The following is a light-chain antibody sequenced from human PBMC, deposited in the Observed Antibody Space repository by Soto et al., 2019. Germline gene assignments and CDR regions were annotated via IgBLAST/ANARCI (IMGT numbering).Light chain of an antibody. Sequence: AIRMTQSPSSLSASTGDRVTITCRASQGISSNLAWYQQKPGKSPKLLIYAASTLQSGVPSRFSGSGSGTDFTLTISCLQSEDFATYYCQQYYSYLITFGQGTRLEIK. V-gene: IGKV1-8*01. CDR1: QGISSN. CDR2: AAS. CDR3: QQYYSYLIT. J-gene: IGKJ5*01.